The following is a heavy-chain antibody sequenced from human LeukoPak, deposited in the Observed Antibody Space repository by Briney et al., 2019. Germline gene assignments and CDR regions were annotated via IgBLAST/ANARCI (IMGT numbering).Heavy chain of an antibody. CDR3: AKVSRRDYYDSSGYLI. CDR2: ISGSGGST. D-gene: IGHD3-22*01. CDR1: GFTFSSYA. V-gene: IGHV3-23*01. J-gene: IGHJ4*02. Sequence: GGSLRLSCAASGFTFSSYAMSWVRQAPGKGLEWVSAISGSGGSTYYADSVKGRFTISRDNSKNTLYLQMNSLRAEDTAVYYCAKVSRRDYYDSSGYLIWGQGTLVTVSS.